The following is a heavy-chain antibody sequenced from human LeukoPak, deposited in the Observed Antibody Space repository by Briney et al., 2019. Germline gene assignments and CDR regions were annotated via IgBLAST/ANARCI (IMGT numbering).Heavy chain of an antibody. Sequence: ASVKVSCKASGYTFTGYYMHWARQAPGQGLEWMGWINPNSGGTNYARKFQGRVTMTRDTSISTAYMELSRLRSDDTAVYYRAREGAVAGTSFDYWGQGTLVTVSS. CDR3: AREGAVAGTSFDY. J-gene: IGHJ4*02. CDR2: INPNSGGT. CDR1: GYTFTGYY. D-gene: IGHD6-19*01. V-gene: IGHV1-2*02.